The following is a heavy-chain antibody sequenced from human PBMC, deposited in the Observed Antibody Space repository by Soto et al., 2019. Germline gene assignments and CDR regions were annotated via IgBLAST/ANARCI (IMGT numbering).Heavy chain of an antibody. CDR2: INPTTGGT. V-gene: IGHV1-2*02. CDR1: GYTFTYY. D-gene: IGHD3-3*01. CDR3: AKEELWSGYYTNSYYYGMDV. J-gene: IGHJ6*02. Sequence: ASVKFSCKASGYTFTYYMHWVRQAPGQGLEWMGWINPTTGGTNYAQRFQGRVTMTTDTSISTAYMELNSLRAEDTAVYYCAKEELWSGYYTNSYYYGMDVWGQGTTVTVSS.